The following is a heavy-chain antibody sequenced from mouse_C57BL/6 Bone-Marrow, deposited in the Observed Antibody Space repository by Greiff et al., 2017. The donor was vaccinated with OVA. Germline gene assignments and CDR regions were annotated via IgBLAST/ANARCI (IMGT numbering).Heavy chain of an antibody. D-gene: IGHD2-2*01. CDR3: ARQDYGYEMDY. CDR1: GFTFSSYG. CDR2: ISSGGSYT. Sequence: EVHLVESGGDLVKPGGSLKLSCAASGFTFSSYGMSWVRQTPDKRLEWVATISSGGSYTYYPDSVKGRFTISRDNAKNTLYLQMSSLKSEDTAVYYCARQDYGYEMDYWGQGTSVTVSS. J-gene: IGHJ4*01. V-gene: IGHV5-6*01.